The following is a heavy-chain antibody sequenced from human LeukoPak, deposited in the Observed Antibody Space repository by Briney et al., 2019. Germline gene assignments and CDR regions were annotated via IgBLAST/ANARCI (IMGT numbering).Heavy chain of an antibody. D-gene: IGHD3-22*01. J-gene: IGHJ5*02. Sequence: SETLSLTCTVSGGSISSYYWSWIRQPPGKGLEWIGYIYYSGSTNYNPSLKSRVTISVDTSKNQFSLKLSSVTAADTAVYYCARVERYYDSSDYHEWLDPWGQGTLVTVSS. CDR2: IYYSGST. CDR3: ARVERYYDSSDYHEWLDP. CDR1: GGSISSYY. V-gene: IGHV4-59*01.